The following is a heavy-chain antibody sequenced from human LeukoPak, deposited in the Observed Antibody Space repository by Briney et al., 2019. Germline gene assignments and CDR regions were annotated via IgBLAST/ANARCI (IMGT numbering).Heavy chain of an antibody. CDR2: IDSTSTYI. J-gene: IGHJ4*02. D-gene: IGHD6-19*01. CDR3: ARIAVAGTLRY. CDR1: RFTFSTYS. Sequence: PGGSLRLSCAASRFTFSTYSMNWVRQAPGKGLEWVSSIDSTSTYIYYADSVKGRFTISRDNAKNSLYLQMDSLRAEDTAVYYCARIAVAGTLRYWGQGTLVTVSS. V-gene: IGHV3-21*04.